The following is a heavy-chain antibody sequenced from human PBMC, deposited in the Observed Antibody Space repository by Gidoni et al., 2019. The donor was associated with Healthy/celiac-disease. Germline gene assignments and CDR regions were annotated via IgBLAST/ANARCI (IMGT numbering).Heavy chain of an antibody. Sequence: QVQLQESGPGLVKPSETLSLTCTVSGGPISSYYWSWIRRPPGKGLEWIGHIFYSGSTNYSPSLKSRVTISVDTSKNQFSLKLSSVTAADTAVYYCARLPPGSGSAHFDLWGRGTLVTVSS. CDR2: IFYSGST. V-gene: IGHV4-59*08. CDR1: GGPISSYY. CDR3: ARLPPGSGSAHFDL. D-gene: IGHD3-10*01. J-gene: IGHJ2*01.